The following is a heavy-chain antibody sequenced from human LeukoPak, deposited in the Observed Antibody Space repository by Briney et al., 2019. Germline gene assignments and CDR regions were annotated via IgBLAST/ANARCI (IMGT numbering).Heavy chain of an antibody. J-gene: IGHJ6*02. CDR3: SRGDGMGEFHYHAMDV. D-gene: IGHD1-26*01. CDR2: ISWSGGSL. CDR1: GFIFEDFA. V-gene: IGHV3-9*01. Sequence: SGGSLRLSCEASGFIFEDFAMHWVRQAPGKGLEWVSGISWSGGSLAYADSVKGRFTISRDNAKNTLFLEMNSLRSEDTALYFCSRGDGMGEFHYHAMDVWGQGTTVTVSS.